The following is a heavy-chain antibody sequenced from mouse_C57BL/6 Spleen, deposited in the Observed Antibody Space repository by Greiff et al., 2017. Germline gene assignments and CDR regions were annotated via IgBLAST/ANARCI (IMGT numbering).Heavy chain of an antibody. CDR1: GYTFTSYW. J-gene: IGHJ2*01. D-gene: IGHD3-1*01. Sequence: VQLQQPGAELVRPGSSVKLSCKASGYTFTSYWMHWVKQRPIQGLEWIGNIDPSDSETHYNQKFKDKATLTVDKSSSTAYMQLSSLTSEDSAVXYCARSGWDGGYYFDYWGQGTTLTVSS. V-gene: IGHV1-52*01. CDR3: ARSGWDGGYYFDY. CDR2: IDPSDSET.